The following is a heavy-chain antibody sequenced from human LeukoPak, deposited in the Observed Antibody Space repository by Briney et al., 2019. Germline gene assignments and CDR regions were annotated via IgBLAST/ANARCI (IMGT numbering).Heavy chain of an antibody. V-gene: IGHV4-59*01. CDR3: ARRRGYSYGS. CDR1: GDSISSYY. D-gene: IGHD5-18*01. Sequence: SETLSLTCTVSGDSISSYYWSWIRQPPGKGLEWIGYVYYSGSSDYNSSLKSRVTMSVDTSKNQFSLKLSSVTAADTAVYYCARRRGYSYGSWGQGTLVTVSS. CDR2: VYYSGSS. J-gene: IGHJ4*02.